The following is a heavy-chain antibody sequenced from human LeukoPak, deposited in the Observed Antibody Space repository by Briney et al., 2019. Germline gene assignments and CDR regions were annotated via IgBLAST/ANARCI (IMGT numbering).Heavy chain of an antibody. CDR1: GFTVSSYY. Sequence: GGSLRLSCAASGFTVSSYYMNWVRQAPGKGLEWVSVFYVGGPTYYADSVQGRFTISRDNSKNTVDLQMSSLRPEDTAVCYCARGAGWNFYEYWGRGTLVTVSS. V-gene: IGHV3-53*05. CDR3: ARGAGWNFYEY. J-gene: IGHJ4*01. D-gene: IGHD6-19*01. CDR2: FYVGGPT.